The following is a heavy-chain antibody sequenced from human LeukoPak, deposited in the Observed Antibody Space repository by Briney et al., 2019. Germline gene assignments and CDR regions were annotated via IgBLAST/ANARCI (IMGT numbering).Heavy chain of an antibody. CDR3: ARVRCTGGSFYGCFDP. J-gene: IGHJ5*02. CDR1: GYTFTSYG. CDR2: ISAYNGNT. D-gene: IGHD2-15*01. Sequence: SVTVSCKASGYTFTSYGISWVRQAPGQGLEWMGWISAYNGNTNYAQKLQGRVTMTTDTSTSTAYMELRSVSADDTAVYYCARVRCTGGSFYGCFDPWGQGTRVTVSS. V-gene: IGHV1-18*01.